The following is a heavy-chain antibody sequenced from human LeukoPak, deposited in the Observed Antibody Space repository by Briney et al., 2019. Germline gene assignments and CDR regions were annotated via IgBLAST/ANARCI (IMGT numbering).Heavy chain of an antibody. V-gene: IGHV1-2*04. CDR2: INPNSGGT. J-gene: IGHJ4*02. D-gene: IGHD3-9*01. CDR1: GYTFTAYY. CDR3: ARRALTGYYFDY. Sequence: ASVKVSCKASGYTFTAYYIHWVRQAPGQGLEWMGWINPNSGGTNYAQKFQGWVTMTRDTSISTAYMELSRLRSDDTAIYYCARRALTGYYFDYWGQETLVTVSS.